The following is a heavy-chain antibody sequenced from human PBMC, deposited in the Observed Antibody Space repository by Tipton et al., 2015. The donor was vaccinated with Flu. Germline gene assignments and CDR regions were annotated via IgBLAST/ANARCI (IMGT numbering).Heavy chain of an antibody. CDR1: GYSISSGYY. Sequence: TLSLTCTVSGYSISSGYYWGWIRQPPGKGLEWIGSIYQTGSTYYNPSLKSRVTISLDMSKNQFSLKLSSVTAADTAVYYCARGLYGSGSYQWRYFDSWGQGTLVTVSS. CDR3: ARGLYGSGSYQWRYFDS. D-gene: IGHD3-10*01. J-gene: IGHJ4*02. CDR2: IYQTGST. V-gene: IGHV4-38-2*02.